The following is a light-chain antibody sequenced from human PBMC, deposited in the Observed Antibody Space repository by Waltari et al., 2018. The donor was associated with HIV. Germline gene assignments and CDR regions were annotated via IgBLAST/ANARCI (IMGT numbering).Light chain of an antibody. CDR2: RNN. Sequence: QSVLTQPPSASGTPGQRVTISCSGSSSNIGSNTVNWYQQFPGTAPKLLIYRNNKRPSGVPDRFSGSKSGTSASLAISGLQSEDEADYYCAAWDDSLNGYVFGTGTKVTVL. J-gene: IGLJ1*01. CDR3: AAWDDSLNGYV. V-gene: IGLV1-44*01. CDR1: SSNIGSNT.